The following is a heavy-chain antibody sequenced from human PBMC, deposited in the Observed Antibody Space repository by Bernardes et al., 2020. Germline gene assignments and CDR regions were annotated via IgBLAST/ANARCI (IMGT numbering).Heavy chain of an antibody. CDR3: ARRGLEWLSPYYYYYMDV. J-gene: IGHJ6*03. D-gene: IGHD3-3*01. CDR1: GGSFSGYY. V-gene: IGHV4-34*01. CDR2: INHSGST. Sequence: SETLSLTCAVYGGSFSGYYWSWIRQPPGKGLEWIGEINHSGSTNYNPSLKSRVTISVDTSKNQFSLKLSSVTAADTAVYYCARRGLEWLSPYYYYYMDVWGKGTTVTVSS.